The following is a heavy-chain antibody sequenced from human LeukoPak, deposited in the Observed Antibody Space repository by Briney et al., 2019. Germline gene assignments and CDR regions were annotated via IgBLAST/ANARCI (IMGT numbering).Heavy chain of an antibody. CDR1: GFTFSNSW. Sequence: PGGSLRLSCAASGFTFSNSWMSWVRQAPGKGLEWVAVIWYDGSNKYYADSVKGRFTISRDNSKNTLYLQMNSLRAEDTAVYYCARGPKDILTGYYIGYWGQGTLVTVSS. D-gene: IGHD3-9*01. J-gene: IGHJ4*02. V-gene: IGHV3-33*08. CDR2: IWYDGSNK. CDR3: ARGPKDILTGYYIGY.